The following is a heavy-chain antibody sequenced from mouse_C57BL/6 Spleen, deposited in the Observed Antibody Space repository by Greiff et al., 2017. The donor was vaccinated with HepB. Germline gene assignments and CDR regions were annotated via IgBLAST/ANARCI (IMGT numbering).Heavy chain of an antibody. J-gene: IGHJ2*01. CDR2: IRSKSNNYAT. CDR3: VRNWWGYYFDY. Sequence: DVMLVESGGGLVQPKGSLKLSCAASGFSFNTYAMNWVRQAPGKGLEWVARIRSKSNNYATYYADSVKDRFTISRDDSESMLYLQMNNLKTEDTAMYYCVRNWWGYYFDYWGQGTTLTVSS. V-gene: IGHV10-1*01. CDR1: GFSFNTYA. D-gene: IGHD1-1*02.